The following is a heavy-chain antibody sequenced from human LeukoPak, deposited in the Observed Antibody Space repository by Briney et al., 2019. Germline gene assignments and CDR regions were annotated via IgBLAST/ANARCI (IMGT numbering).Heavy chain of an antibody. D-gene: IGHD2-15*01. CDR3: ARGLLKPYCSGGSCPHGMDV. J-gene: IGHJ6*02. V-gene: IGHV1-3*01. Sequence: GASVKVSCKPSGYTFTTYAMHRVRQAPGQRLEWMGWINVGNGNTRYSQKFQGRVTITRDTSASTAYMELSSLRSEDTAVYYCARGLLKPYCSGGSCPHGMDVWGQGTTVTVSS. CDR2: INVGNGNT. CDR1: GYTFTTYA.